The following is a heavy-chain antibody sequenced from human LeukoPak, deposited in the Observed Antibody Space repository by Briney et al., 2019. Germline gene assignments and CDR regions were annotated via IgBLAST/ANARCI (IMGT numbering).Heavy chain of an antibody. Sequence: GGSLRLSCAASGFTFSSYSMNWVRQAPGKGLECVSYISNSSSTIYYADSVKGRFTISRDNAKNSLYLQMNSLRAEDTAVYYCGRWSQFGSSSVGAHHFDHWGQGTLVTFSS. CDR1: GFTFSSYS. CDR2: ISNSSSTI. J-gene: IGHJ4*02. CDR3: GRWSQFGSSSVGAHHFDH. V-gene: IGHV3-48*01. D-gene: IGHD6-6*01.